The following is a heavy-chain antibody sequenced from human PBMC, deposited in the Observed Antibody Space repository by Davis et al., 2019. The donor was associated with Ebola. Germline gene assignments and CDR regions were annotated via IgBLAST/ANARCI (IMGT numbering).Heavy chain of an antibody. CDR3: AKLEYFGY. Sequence: GESLKISCAGSGFRFRDYAMHWVRQAPGKGLEWVAVISYDGSNKYYADSVKGRFTISRDNSKNTLYLQMNSLRAEDTAVYYCAKLEYFGYWGQGTLVTVSS. CDR1: GFRFRDYA. J-gene: IGHJ4*02. CDR2: ISYDGSNK. V-gene: IGHV3-30*18.